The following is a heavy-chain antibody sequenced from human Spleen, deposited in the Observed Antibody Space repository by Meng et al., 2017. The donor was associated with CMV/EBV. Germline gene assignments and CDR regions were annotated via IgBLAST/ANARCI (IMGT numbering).Heavy chain of an antibody. CDR2: ISYDGSNK. J-gene: IGHJ3*02. CDR1: GFTFSSYA. D-gene: IGHD2-2*01. V-gene: IGHV3-30*04. CDR3: ARGEYQLLGLGAFDI. Sequence: SGFTFSSYAMDWVRQAPGKGLEWVAVISYDGSNKYYADSVKGRFTISRDNSKNTLYLQMNSLRAEDTAVYYCARGEYQLLGLGAFDIWGQGTMVTVSS.